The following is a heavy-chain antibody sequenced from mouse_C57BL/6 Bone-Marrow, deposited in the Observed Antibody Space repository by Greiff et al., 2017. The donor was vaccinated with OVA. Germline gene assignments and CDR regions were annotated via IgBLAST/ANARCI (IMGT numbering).Heavy chain of an antibody. CDR2: IHPNSGST. Sequence: VQLQQPGAELVKPGASVKLSCKASGYTFTSYWMHWVKQRPGQGLEWIGMIHPNSGSTNYNEKFKSKATLTVDKSSSTAYMQLSSLTSEDSAVYYCARYAHYYGSSYRYFDVWGTGTTVTVSS. CDR3: ARYAHYYGSSYRYFDV. CDR1: GYTFTSYW. V-gene: IGHV1-64*01. D-gene: IGHD1-1*01. J-gene: IGHJ1*03.